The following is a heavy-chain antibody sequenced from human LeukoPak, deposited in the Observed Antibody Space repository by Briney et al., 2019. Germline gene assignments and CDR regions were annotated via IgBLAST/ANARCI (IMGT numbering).Heavy chain of an antibody. CDR1: GYTFTNYG. CDR2: IIPIFGTA. Sequence: SVKVSCKASGYTFTNYGISWVRQAPGQGLEWMGGIIPIFGTANYAQKFQGRVTITAVESTSTAYMEVSSLRSEDTAVYYCARGWLAETMVVTPYNYWGQGTLVTVSS. CDR3: ARGWLAETMVVTPYNY. D-gene: IGHD4-23*01. V-gene: IGHV1-69*01. J-gene: IGHJ4*02.